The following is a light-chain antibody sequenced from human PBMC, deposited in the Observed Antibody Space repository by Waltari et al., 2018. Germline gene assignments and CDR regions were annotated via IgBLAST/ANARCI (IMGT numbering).Light chain of an antibody. Sequence: QAVVTQEPSLTVSPGGTVTLTCGSSPGPVTSGHYPYWSQQKPGQAPWTLIYDTNKKHTLTPARFSGSLRGGEAALTLSGARPEDEAEYFCLLYYSGVRVFGGGTKLTVL. J-gene: IGLJ3*02. CDR2: DTN. CDR3: LLYYSGVRV. V-gene: IGLV7-46*01. CDR1: PGPVTSGHY.